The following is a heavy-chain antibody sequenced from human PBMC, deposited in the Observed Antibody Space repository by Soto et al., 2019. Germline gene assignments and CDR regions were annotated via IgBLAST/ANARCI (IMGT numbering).Heavy chain of an antibody. CDR2: IYSDGST. V-gene: IGHV3-53*01. Sequence: EVQLVESGGGLIQPGGSLRLSCAASGFTVSSNYMSWVRQAPGKGLEWVSVIYSDGSTYYADSVKGRFTISRDNSKNTVYFQMNRLRLEDTAVYYCARGRTFDYWGQGTLVTVSS. CDR1: GFTVSSNY. CDR3: ARGRTFDY. J-gene: IGHJ4*02.